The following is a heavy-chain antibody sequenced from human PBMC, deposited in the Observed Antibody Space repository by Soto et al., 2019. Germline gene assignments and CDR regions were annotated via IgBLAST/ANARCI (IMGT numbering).Heavy chain of an antibody. J-gene: IGHJ3*02. V-gene: IGHV4-59*01. Sequence: SETLSLTCTVSGGSISSYYWSWIRQPPGKGLEWIGYIYYSGSTNYNPSLKSRVTISVDTSKNQFSLKLSSVTAADTAVYYFARTNWNNAGGAFDIWGQATMVTVSS. CDR1: GGSISSYY. CDR2: IYYSGST. D-gene: IGHD1-1*01. CDR3: ARTNWNNAGGAFDI.